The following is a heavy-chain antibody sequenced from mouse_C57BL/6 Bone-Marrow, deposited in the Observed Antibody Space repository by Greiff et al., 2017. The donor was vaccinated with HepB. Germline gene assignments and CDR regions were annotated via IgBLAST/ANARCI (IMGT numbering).Heavy chain of an antibody. D-gene: IGHD2-2*01. CDR2: INPSTGGT. CDR3: ARSGLRPFDY. V-gene: IGHV1-42*01. J-gene: IGHJ2*01. CDR1: GYSFTGYY. Sequence: EVQLQQSGPELVKPGASVKISCKASGYSFTGYYMNWVKQSPEKSLEWIGEINPSTGGTTYNQKFKAKATLTVDKSSSTAYMQLKSLTSEDSAVYYCARSGLRPFDYWGQGTTLTVSS.